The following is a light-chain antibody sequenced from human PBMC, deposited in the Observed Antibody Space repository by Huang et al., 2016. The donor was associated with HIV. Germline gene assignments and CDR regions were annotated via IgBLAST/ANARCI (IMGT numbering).Light chain of an antibody. V-gene: IGKV1-39*01. Sequence: DIQMTQSPSSLSASVGDRVTITCRASQSISTFLNWYQQRPGTAPKLLIHAASRLQSGVPSRFSGTGSGTHFPLTISSPQPEDFATYYCQQSSSAPLTFGGGTKVEIK. CDR2: AAS. CDR1: QSISTF. J-gene: IGKJ4*01. CDR3: QQSSSAPLT.